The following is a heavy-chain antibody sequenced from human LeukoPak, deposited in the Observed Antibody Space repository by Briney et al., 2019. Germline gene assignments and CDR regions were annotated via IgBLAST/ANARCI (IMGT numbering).Heavy chain of an antibody. CDR1: GGSISSGSYY. J-gene: IGHJ6*03. CDR2: IYTSGST. CDR3: AREPPMLTVTKTYYYYYMDV. V-gene: IGHV4-61*02. D-gene: IGHD4-17*01. Sequence: SETLSLTCTVSGGSISSGSYYWSWIRQPAGKGLEWIGRIYTSGSTNYNPSLKSRVTISVDTSKNQFSLKLSSVTAADTAVYYCAREPPMLTVTKTYYYYYMDVWGKGTTVTVSS.